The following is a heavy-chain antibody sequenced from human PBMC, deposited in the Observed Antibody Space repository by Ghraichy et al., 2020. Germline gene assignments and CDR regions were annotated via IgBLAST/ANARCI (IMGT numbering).Heavy chain of an antibody. Sequence: GESLNISCAASGFTFSSYSMNWVRQAPGKGLEWVSYISSSSSTIYYADSVKGRFTISRDNAKNSLYLQMNSLRDEDTAVYYCAREARGEAMTTLGHYLDYWGQGTLVTVSS. CDR1: GFTFSSYS. CDR3: AREARGEAMTTLGHYLDY. D-gene: IGHD4-17*01. J-gene: IGHJ4*02. CDR2: ISSSSSTI. V-gene: IGHV3-48*02.